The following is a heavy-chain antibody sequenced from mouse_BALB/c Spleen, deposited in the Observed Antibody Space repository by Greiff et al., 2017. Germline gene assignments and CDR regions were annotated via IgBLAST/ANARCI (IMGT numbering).Heavy chain of an antibody. V-gene: IGHV1-18*01. Sequence: EVQLQQSGPELVKPGASVKIPCKASGYTFTDYNMDWVKQSHGKSLEWIGVINPNNGGTIYNQKFKGKATLTVDKSSSTAYMELRSLTSEDTAVYYCARTGGNYGWFAYWGQGTLVTVSA. CDR3: ARTGGNYGWFAY. D-gene: IGHD2-1*01. CDR2: INPNNGGT. J-gene: IGHJ3*01. CDR1: GYTFTDYN.